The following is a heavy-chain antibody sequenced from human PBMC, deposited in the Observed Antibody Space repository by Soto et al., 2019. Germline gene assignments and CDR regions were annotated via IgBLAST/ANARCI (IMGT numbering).Heavy chain of an antibody. J-gene: IGHJ4*02. Sequence: PSETLSLTCTVSGGSISHYYWGWIRQPPGKGLEWIGYIYYSGSPNYNPSLGGRATMSLDTSKNQFSLKLSSVTAADTAVYYCARGGVEMATRAIDYWGQGTLVTVSS. V-gene: IGHV4-59*01. D-gene: IGHD5-12*01. CDR1: GGSISHYY. CDR2: IYYSGSP. CDR3: ARGGVEMATRAIDY.